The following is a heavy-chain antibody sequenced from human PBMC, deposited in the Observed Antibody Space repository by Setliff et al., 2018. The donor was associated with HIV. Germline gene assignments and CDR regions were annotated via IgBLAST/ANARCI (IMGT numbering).Heavy chain of an antibody. D-gene: IGHD3-16*01. CDR1: GFTFSSYW. V-gene: IGHV3-7*01. Sequence: GESLKISCAASGFTFSSYWMSWVRQAPGKGLEWVANIKQDGSEKYYVDSVKGRFTISRDNAKNSLYLQMNSLRAEDTAVYYCARTPHYYDYAWGSYGAPLYYFDHWGQGTLVTVSS. CDR3: ARTPHYYDYAWGSYGAPLYYFDH. J-gene: IGHJ4*02. CDR2: IKQDGSEK.